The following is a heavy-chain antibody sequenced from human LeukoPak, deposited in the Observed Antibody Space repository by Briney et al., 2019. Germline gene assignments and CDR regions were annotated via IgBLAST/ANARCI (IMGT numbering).Heavy chain of an antibody. CDR3: ARGKSRQDY. CDR1: GFTFSAYW. J-gene: IGHJ4*02. Sequence: GGSLRLSCAASGFTFSAYWMTWVRQAPGKGLEWVASIKGDGSEKICVDSVKGRFTISRDNAKRSVYLQLNSLTPEDTAVYYCARGKSRQDYWGQGTLVTVSS. CDR2: IKGDGSEK. V-gene: IGHV3-7*04.